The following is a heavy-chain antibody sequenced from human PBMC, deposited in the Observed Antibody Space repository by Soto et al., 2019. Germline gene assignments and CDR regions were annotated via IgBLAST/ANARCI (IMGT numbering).Heavy chain of an antibody. Sequence: QVQLQQWGAGLLKPSETLSLTCAVYGGSFSGYYWTWIRQPPGKGLEWIGEINDSGGTDYNPSLKSRVTISLDTSKNQLSLKLSSVTAADPAFYYCARGRQGFSSSCYVDWGQGTLVTVSS. CDR3: ARGRQGFSSSCYVD. CDR2: INDSGGT. CDR1: GGSFSGYY. J-gene: IGHJ4*02. V-gene: IGHV4-34*01. D-gene: IGHD6-13*01.